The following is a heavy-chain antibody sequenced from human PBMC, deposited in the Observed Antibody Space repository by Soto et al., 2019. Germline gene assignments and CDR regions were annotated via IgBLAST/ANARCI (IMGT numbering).Heavy chain of an antibody. Sequence: LRLSCAASGFTFSSYGMHWVRQAPGKGLEWVAVISYDGSNKYYADSVKGRFTISRDNSKNTLYLQMNSLRAEDTAVYYCAKDLKTTDYYYYGMDVWGQGTTVTVSS. J-gene: IGHJ6*02. CDR2: ISYDGSNK. CDR1: GFTFSSYG. D-gene: IGHD4-4*01. CDR3: AKDLKTTDYYYYGMDV. V-gene: IGHV3-30*18.